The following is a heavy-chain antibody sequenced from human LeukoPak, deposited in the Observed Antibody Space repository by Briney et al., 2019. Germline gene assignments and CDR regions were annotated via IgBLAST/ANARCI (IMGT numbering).Heavy chain of an antibody. CDR1: GYTFTSYG. CDR2: ISAYNGNT. CDR3: ARRTPAATMASALDI. D-gene: IGHD2-2*01. V-gene: IGHV1-18*01. J-gene: IGHJ3*02. Sequence: ASVKVSCKASGYTFTSYGISWVRQAPGQGLEWMGWISAYNGNTNYAQKLQGRVTMTTDTSTSTAYMELRSLRSDDTAVYYCARRTPAATMASALDIWGQGTMVTVSS.